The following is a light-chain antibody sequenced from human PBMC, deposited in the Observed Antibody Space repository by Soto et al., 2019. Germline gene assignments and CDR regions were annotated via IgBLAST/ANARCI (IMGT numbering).Light chain of an antibody. CDR3: SSYTTSSTYVV. J-gene: IGLJ2*01. V-gene: IGLV2-14*01. Sequence: SALTQPASVSGSPGQSITISCTGTSSDVGGYNYVSWYQQHPGKAPKLMIYDVSNRPSGVSNRFSGSKSGNTASLTISGLQAEDEADYSCSSYTTSSTYVVFGGGTKLTVL. CDR1: SSDVGGYNY. CDR2: DVS.